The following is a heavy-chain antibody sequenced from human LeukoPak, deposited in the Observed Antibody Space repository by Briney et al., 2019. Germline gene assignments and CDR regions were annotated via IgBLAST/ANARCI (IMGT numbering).Heavy chain of an antibody. D-gene: IGHD3-3*01. V-gene: IGHV3-48*01. CDR3: AKSSMGIFGVVIPPFDY. CDR2: ISSSSSTI. CDR1: GFTFSSYS. J-gene: IGHJ4*02. Sequence: GGSLRLSCAASGFTFSSYSMNWVRQAPGKGLEWVSYISSSSSTIYYADSVKGRFTISRDNAKNSLYLQMNSLRAEDTAVYYCAKSSMGIFGVVIPPFDYWGQGTLVTVSS.